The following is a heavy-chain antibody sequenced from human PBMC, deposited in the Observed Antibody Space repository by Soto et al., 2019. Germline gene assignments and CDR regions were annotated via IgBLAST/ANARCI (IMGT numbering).Heavy chain of an antibody. V-gene: IGHV3-33*05. CDR3: ARGGGLNQLLSGSDH. CDR2: TSYDGSSE. CDR1: GFFLSDYV. J-gene: IGHJ4*02. D-gene: IGHD1-26*01. Sequence: QVQLVESGGGVVQSGGSLTLSCTVSGFFLSDYVMHRVRQAPGKGLEWVAATSYDGSSEYYSDSVKDRFTTSRDNSKNTVYLHMNRLRAEDKGLYYCARGGGLNQLLSGSDHWGQGTLVTVSS.